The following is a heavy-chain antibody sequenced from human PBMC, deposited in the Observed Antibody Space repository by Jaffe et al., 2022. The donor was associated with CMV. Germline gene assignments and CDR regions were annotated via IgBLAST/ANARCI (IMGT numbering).Heavy chain of an antibody. J-gene: IGHJ5*02. Sequence: EVQLVESGGGLVQPGGSLRLSCAASGFTFSSYWMSWVRQAPGKGLEWVANIKQDGSEKYYVDSVKGRFTISRDNAKNSLYLQMNSLRAEDTAVYYCARAVGVPAASRSNWFDPWGQGTLVTVSS. CDR3: ARAVGVPAASRSNWFDP. V-gene: IGHV3-7*03. D-gene: IGHD2-2*01. CDR2: IKQDGSEK. CDR1: GFTFSSYW.